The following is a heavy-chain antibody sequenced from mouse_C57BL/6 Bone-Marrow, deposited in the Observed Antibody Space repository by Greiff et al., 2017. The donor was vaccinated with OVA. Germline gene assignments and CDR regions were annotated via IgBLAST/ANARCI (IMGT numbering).Heavy chain of an antibody. CDR3: ARDTTVVENFDY. CDR2: IYPGSGST. CDR1: GYTFTSYW. J-gene: IGHJ2*01. D-gene: IGHD1-1*01. Sequence: QVQLLQPGAELVKPGASVKMSCKASGYTFTSYWITWVQQRPGQGLEWIGDIYPGSGSTNYNEKFKSKATLTVDTSSSTAYMQLSSLTSEDSAVYYCARDTTVVENFDYWGQGTTLTVSS. V-gene: IGHV1-55*01.